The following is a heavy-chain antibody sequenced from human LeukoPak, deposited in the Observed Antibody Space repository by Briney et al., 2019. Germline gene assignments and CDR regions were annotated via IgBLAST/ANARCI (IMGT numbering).Heavy chain of an antibody. Sequence: SETLSLTCTVSGGSISSYYWSWIRQPPGKGLEWIGYMYYSESTNYNPSLKSRVTISVDMSKNQVSLKLSSVTAADTAVYYCARDRVGQQLVGRKYYYYYMDVWGKGTTVTISS. V-gene: IGHV4-59*01. CDR1: GGSISSYY. D-gene: IGHD6-13*01. J-gene: IGHJ6*03. CDR3: ARDRVGQQLVGRKYYYYYMDV. CDR2: MYYSEST.